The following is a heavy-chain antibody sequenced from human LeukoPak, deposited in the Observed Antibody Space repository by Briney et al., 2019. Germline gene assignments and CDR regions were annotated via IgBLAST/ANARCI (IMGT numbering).Heavy chain of an antibody. D-gene: IGHD1-14*01. J-gene: IGHJ4*02. CDR2: IYYSGST. CDR1: GGSIRSYY. Sequence: SETLSLTCTVSGGSIRSYYWSWIRQPPGKGLEWIGYIYYSGSTNYNPSLKSRVTISVDTSKNQFSLKLSSVTAADTAVYFCARDITYGSQGYWGRGTLVTVSP. CDR3: ARDITYGSQGY. V-gene: IGHV4-59*01.